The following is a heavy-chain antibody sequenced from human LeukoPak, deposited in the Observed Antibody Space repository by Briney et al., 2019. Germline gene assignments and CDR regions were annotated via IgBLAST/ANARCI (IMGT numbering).Heavy chain of an antibody. CDR3: ARHCCSGPAKRVFDI. Sequence: SETLSLTCTVSGGSIISSDYHWGWVRQPPGKGLEWIGTISYSGNTDYNPSLRSRVTISVDTSNNQFSLKLGSVTAADTAVYHCARHCCSGPAKRVFDIWGQGTMVTVSS. J-gene: IGHJ3*02. CDR1: GGSIISSDYH. V-gene: IGHV4-39*01. D-gene: IGHD2-15*01. CDR2: ISYSGNT.